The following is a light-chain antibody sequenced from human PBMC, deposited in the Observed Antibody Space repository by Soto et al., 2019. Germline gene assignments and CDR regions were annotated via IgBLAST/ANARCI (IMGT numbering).Light chain of an antibody. V-gene: IGLV2-14*01. J-gene: IGLJ2*01. CDR2: EVT. CDR3: SSYTTSSTPAV. CDR1: SSDLGVYNY. Sequence: QSALTQPASVSGSPGQSITISCTGTSSDLGVYNYVSWYQQHPGKAPKLIIYEVTNRPSGVSNRFSGSKSGNTASLTISGLQAEDEADYYCSSYTTSSTPAVFGGGTKLTVL.